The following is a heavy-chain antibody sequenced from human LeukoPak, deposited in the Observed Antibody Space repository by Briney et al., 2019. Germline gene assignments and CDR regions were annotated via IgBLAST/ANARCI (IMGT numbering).Heavy chain of an antibody. J-gene: IGHJ2*01. CDR1: GGSISNYY. D-gene: IGHD3-10*01. Sequence: SETLSLTCTVSGGSISNYYWSWIRQHPGKGLEWIGYIHYSGSTYYNPSLKSRLTISVDTSKNQFSLKLSSVTAADTAVYYCARQRSYNWHFDLWGRGTLVTVSS. CDR3: ARQRSYNWHFDL. CDR2: IHYSGST. V-gene: IGHV4-59*06.